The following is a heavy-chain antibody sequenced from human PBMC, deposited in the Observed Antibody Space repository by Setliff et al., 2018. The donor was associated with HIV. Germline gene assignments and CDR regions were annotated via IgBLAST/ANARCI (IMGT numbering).Heavy chain of an antibody. CDR3: ARGRRYSYGSRFDY. V-gene: IGHV4-39*01. J-gene: IGHJ4*02. CDR1: GGSISSYY. D-gene: IGHD5-18*01. Sequence: SETLSLTCTVSGGSISSYYWGWIRQRPGKGLEWIGSIYSSGNTYYSPSLKNRASMSVDTSKNQFSLKLSSVTAADTAVYYCARGRRYSYGSRFDYWGQGTLVTVSS. CDR2: IYSSGNT.